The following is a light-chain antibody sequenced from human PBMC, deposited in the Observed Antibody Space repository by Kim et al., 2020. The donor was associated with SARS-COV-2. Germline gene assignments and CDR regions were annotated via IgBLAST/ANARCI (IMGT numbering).Light chain of an antibody. Sequence: QAVVTQPPSASASLGASVTLTCTLSSRYSNYMVDWFQHRPGKGPRFVMRVGPGGIVGSKGDGIPDRFSVLGSGLNRYLTIKNIQEEDEGDYHCGADHANGNNFVYIFGGGTKVTVL. J-gene: IGLJ1*01. V-gene: IGLV9-49*01. CDR3: GADHANGNNFVYI. CDR1: SRYSNYM. CDR2: VGPGGIVG.